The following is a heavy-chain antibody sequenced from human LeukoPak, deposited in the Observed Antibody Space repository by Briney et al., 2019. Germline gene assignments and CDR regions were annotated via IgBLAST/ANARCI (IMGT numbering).Heavy chain of an antibody. D-gene: IGHD4-17*01. J-gene: IGHJ3*02. V-gene: IGHV1-24*01. CDR1: GYTLSDLA. CDR2: LDPEDGEA. Sequence: ASVKVSCKVSGYTLSDLAMHWVRQAPGKGLEWMGGLDPEDGEAIYAQPLQGRVTMTEDTSSDTAYVVLSSLRSEDTAVYYCATRNFGDYGAFDIWGQGTMVTVSS. CDR3: ATRNFGDYGAFDI.